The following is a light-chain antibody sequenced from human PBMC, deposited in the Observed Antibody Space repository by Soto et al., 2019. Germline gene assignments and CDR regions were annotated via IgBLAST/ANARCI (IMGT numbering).Light chain of an antibody. CDR3: QQRSSWPYT. J-gene: IGKJ2*01. V-gene: IGKV3-11*01. CDR2: DAS. Sequence: ESVLTQSPATLSLSPGERATLSCRASQSVSIYLAWYQHKPGQAPRLLIYDASSRASGIPARFSGSGSGTDFTLTISSLQPEDIAVYYCQQRSSWPYTFGQGTKVEIK. CDR1: QSVSIY.